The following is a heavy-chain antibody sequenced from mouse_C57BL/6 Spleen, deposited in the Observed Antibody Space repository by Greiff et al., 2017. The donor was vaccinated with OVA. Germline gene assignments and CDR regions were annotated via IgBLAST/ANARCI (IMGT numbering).Heavy chain of an antibody. CDR2: IWSDGST. V-gene: IGHV2-6-1*01. Sequence: VMLVESGPGLVAPSQSLSITCTVSGFSLTSYGVHWVRQPPGKGLEWLVVIWSDGSTTYNSALKSRLSISKDNSKSQVFLKMNSLQTDDTAMYYCARHGTAQATSAMDYWGQGTSVTVSS. CDR1: GFSLTSYG. CDR3: ARHGTAQATSAMDY. J-gene: IGHJ4*01. D-gene: IGHD3-2*02.